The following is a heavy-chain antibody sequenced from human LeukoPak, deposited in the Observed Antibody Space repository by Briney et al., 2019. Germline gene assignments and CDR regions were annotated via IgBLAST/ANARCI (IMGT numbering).Heavy chain of an antibody. J-gene: IGHJ4*02. D-gene: IGHD1-26*01. CDR2: ITSSSSFT. CDR1: GFTFSDYY. CDR3: ARERYGGSYDFDY. V-gene: IGHV3-11*05. Sequence: GGSLRLSCAASGFTFSDYYMSCVRQAPGKGLEWISYITSSSSFTSYADSVRGRFTISRDNAKNSLYLQMNSLRADDTAVYYCARERYGGSYDFDYWGQGTQVTVSA.